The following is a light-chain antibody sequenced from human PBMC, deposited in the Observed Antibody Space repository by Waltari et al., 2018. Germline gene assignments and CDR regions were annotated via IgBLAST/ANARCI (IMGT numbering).Light chain of an antibody. CDR2: EVS. CDR1: SSDVGGYNY. V-gene: IGLV2-14*01. J-gene: IGLJ2*01. Sequence: QSALTQPASVSGSPGQSITISCTGPSSDVGGYNYVSWYQQHPGKAPKLMIYEVSNRPSGVSNRFSGSKSGNTASLTISGLQAEDEADYYCSSYTSSSTPRVVFGGGTKLTVL. CDR3: SSYTSSSTPRVV.